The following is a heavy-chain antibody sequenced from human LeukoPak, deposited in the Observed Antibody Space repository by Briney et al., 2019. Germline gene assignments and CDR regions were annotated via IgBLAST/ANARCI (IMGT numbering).Heavy chain of an antibody. CDR2: IYSGGST. D-gene: IGHD3-22*01. J-gene: IGHJ3*02. Sequence: PGGTLRLSCAASGFTFSSYGMSWVRQAPGKGLEWVSVIYSGGSTYYADSVKGRFTISRDNAKNSLYLQMNSLRAEDTALYYCARVGPGPYYYDSSGHEAFDIWGQGTMVTVSS. CDR3: ARVGPGPYYYDSSGHEAFDI. CDR1: GFTFSSYG. V-gene: IGHV3-53*01.